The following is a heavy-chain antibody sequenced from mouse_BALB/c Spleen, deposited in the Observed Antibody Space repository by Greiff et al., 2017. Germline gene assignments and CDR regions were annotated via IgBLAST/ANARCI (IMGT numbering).Heavy chain of an antibody. V-gene: IGHV5-6-5*01. J-gene: IGHJ3*01. CDR1: GFTFSSYA. Sequence: DVKLVESGGGLVKPGGSLKLSCAASGFTFSSYALSWVRQTPEKGLVWVASISSGGSTYYPGSVKGRFTISRDNARNILYLQMSSLRSEDTAMYCCARSDGYDVRFAYRGQGTLVTVTA. CDR2: ISSGGST. CDR3: ARSDGYDVRFAY. D-gene: IGHD2-2*01.